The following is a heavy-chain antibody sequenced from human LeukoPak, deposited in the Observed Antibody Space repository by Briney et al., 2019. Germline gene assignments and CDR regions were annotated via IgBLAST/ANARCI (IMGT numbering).Heavy chain of an antibody. J-gene: IGHJ3*02. CDR3: ARGGSPPEALGDTFDI. V-gene: IGHV3-74*01. CDR1: GFTFSSYW. CDR2: INSDGSGT. D-gene: IGHD1-26*01. Sequence: GGSLRLSCAASGFTFSSYWMHWVRRAPGKGLVWVSRINSDGSGTSYADSVKGRFAISRDNAKNTLYLQMNSLRAEDTAVYYCARGGSPPEALGDTFDIWGQGTMVTVSS.